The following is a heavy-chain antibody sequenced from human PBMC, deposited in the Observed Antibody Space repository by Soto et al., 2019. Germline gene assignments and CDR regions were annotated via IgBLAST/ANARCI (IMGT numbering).Heavy chain of an antibody. CDR2: IYSSGTT. V-gene: IGHV4-4*07. CDR3: ARNFDIAATGTAFDS. Sequence: QVQLQESGPSLVRPSETLSLTCSVSGGAISGHYWSWIRLPAGRRLQWVGRIYSSGTTNYNPSLTSRVRGSVDTDRNSCSLRLDSVTAADTAVYYCARNFDIAATGTAFDSWGRGVLVTVSS. D-gene: IGHD6-13*01. CDR1: GGAISGHY. J-gene: IGHJ4*02.